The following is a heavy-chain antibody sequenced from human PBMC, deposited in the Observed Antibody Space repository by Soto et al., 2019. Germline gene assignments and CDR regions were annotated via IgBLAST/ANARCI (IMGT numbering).Heavy chain of an antibody. D-gene: IGHD2-15*01. CDR3: ARTVVPFSRLDS. V-gene: IGHV3-11*01. Sequence: QVQLTESGGDLVKPGESLRLSCAGSGFRFSDFYMAWIRQAPGKGLEWVSYISTSGTSVFYADSVKGRFTISRDDDKASRYLQMDSLRTDHTTVYFSARTVVPFSRLDSWGQGNRVTVSS. CDR2: ISTSGTSV. J-gene: IGHJ4*02. CDR1: GFRFSDFY.